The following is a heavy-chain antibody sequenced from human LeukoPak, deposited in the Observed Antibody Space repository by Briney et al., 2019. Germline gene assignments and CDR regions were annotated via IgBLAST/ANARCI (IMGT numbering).Heavy chain of an antibody. CDR2: INRSGSN. CDR3: ARIRYFDPFDY. V-gene: IGHV4-34*01. D-gene: IGHD3-9*01. Sequence: SETLSLTCAVYGGSFSVYYWSWIRQPPGKGLEWIGEINRSGSNNYNPSLKSRVTISVDASKNQFSLKLSSVTAADTAVYYCARIRYFDPFDYWGQGTLVTVSS. J-gene: IGHJ4*02. CDR1: GGSFSVYY.